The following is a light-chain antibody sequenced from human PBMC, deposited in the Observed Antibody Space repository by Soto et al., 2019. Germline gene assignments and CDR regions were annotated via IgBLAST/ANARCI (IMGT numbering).Light chain of an antibody. V-gene: IGKV3-20*01. CDR1: QSVRSNY. CDR2: GAS. Sequence: EIVLTQSPGTLSLSPGERATLSCRSSQSVRSNYLAWYQHKPGQAPRLLIYGASSRSTGIPDRFSGDGSVIHFTLTISRLEVEDFVMYYCQQYGSSPITFGQGTRLEIK. J-gene: IGKJ5*01. CDR3: QQYGSSPIT.